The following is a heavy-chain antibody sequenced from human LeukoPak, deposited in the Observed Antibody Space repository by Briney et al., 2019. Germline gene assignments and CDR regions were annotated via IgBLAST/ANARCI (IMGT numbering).Heavy chain of an antibody. CDR2: IYHSGST. J-gene: IGHJ6*03. CDR3: ARADYSSTWSHDYYYMDV. V-gene: IGHV4-39*07. Sequence: PSETLSLTCTVSGDSISSTNYYWGWIRQPPGKGLEWIGSIYHSGSTYYNPSLKSRVTISVDTSKNQFSLKLSSVTAADTAVYYCARADYSSTWSHDYYYMDVWGKGTTVTVSS. CDR1: GDSISSTNYY. D-gene: IGHD6-13*01.